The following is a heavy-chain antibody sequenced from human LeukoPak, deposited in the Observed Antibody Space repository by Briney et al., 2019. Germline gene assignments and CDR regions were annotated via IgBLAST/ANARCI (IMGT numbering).Heavy chain of an antibody. CDR2: ISYGGHST. CDR3: AKDGGGSWSSNA. CDR1: GFASGFTFSNHD. J-gene: IGHJ3*01. Sequence: GGSLRLSCAASGFASGFTFSNHDMTWVRQVPGKGLEWVSTISYGGHSTYYADSVKGRFTISRDNSKNMVYLQMNSLRAEDTAVYYCAKDGGGSWSSNAWGQGTTVTVSS. V-gene: IGHV3-23*01. D-gene: IGHD1-26*01.